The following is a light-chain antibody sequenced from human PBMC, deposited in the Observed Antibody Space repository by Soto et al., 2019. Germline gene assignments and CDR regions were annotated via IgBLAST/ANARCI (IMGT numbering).Light chain of an antibody. V-gene: IGKV3-20*01. CDR2: GAS. J-gene: IGKJ2*01. CDR3: QQAGSSPPYT. CDR1: QSVSSSY. Sequence: EIVLTQSPGTLSLSPGERATLSCRASQSVSSSYLAWYQQKPGQAPRLLIYGASSRATGVPDRFSGSVSGTDFTLTISRLEPADFAVYYCQQAGSSPPYTFGQGTKLAIK.